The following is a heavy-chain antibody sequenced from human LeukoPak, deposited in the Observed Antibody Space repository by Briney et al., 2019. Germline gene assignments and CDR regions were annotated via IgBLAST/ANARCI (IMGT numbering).Heavy chain of an antibody. CDR3: ARQDRIVVAGGTLDV. Sequence: LGESLKISCKGSGYSFTSYWIGWVRQMPGKGLEWMGIIYLGDSDTRYSPSFQGQVTISADKSISTAYLQWSSLKASDTAMYYCARQDRIVVAGGTLDVWGQGTTVTVSS. CDR2: IYLGDSDT. V-gene: IGHV5-51*01. D-gene: IGHD6-19*01. J-gene: IGHJ6*02. CDR1: GYSFTSYW.